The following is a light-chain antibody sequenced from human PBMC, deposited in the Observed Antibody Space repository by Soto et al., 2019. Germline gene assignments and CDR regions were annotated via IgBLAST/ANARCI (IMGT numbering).Light chain of an antibody. V-gene: IGKV3-20*01. Sequence: VLPQPPSVSATPGQTVTLSCRTSQSVSSSSLAWYQQKPGQAPRLLIYGASRRATGIPDRFSGSGSGTDFTLTISRLEPEDFAVYYCQDYGSSRSFGQGTKV. CDR2: GAS. CDR3: QDYGSSRS. CDR1: QSVSSSS. J-gene: IGKJ1*01.